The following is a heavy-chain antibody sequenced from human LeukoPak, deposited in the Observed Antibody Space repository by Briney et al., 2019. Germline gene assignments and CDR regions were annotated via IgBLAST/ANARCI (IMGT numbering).Heavy chain of an antibody. Sequence: ASVKVSCKASGYTFTDYYIHWVRQAPGQGLEWMGWINPDSGGANSAQKFQGWVTMTRDTSITTFYMELSRLRSDDTAVYYCARELITMVRGATDWYFDLWGRGTLVTVSS. V-gene: IGHV1-2*04. CDR2: INPDSGGA. J-gene: IGHJ2*01. CDR1: GYTFTDYY. CDR3: ARELITMVRGATDWYFDL. D-gene: IGHD3-10*01.